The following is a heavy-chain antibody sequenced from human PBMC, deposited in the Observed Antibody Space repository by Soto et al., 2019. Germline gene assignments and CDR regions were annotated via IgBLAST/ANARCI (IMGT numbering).Heavy chain of an antibody. J-gene: IGHJ4*02. Sequence: EVQLLESGGGLEQPGGSLRLSCAASGFTFSSYAMGWVRQAPGKGLEWVSAISSGGGRIYYADSVKGRFTISRDNSKNTLYLQMNSLRAEDTAVFYCAKAPYASDYAGRGFDFWGQGTLVTVSS. V-gene: IGHV3-23*01. CDR2: ISSGGGRI. CDR1: GFTFSSYA. D-gene: IGHD5-12*01. CDR3: AKAPYASDYAGRGFDF.